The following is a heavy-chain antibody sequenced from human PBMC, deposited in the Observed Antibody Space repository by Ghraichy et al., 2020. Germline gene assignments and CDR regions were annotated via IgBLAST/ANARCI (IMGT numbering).Heavy chain of an antibody. V-gene: IGHV3-48*02. CDR1: GFTFSGSN. J-gene: IGHJ6*02. Sequence: GGSLKLSCVGSGFTFSGSNLNWVRQSPGKGLEWVSYITSSGRTKFYADSVKGRFTISRDNAQNSQYLQMNSLRDEDTAVYYCARASTVVRFYYYDGMDVWGQGTTVTVSS. D-gene: IGHD4-23*01. CDR2: ITSSGRTK. CDR3: ARASTVVRFYYYDGMDV.